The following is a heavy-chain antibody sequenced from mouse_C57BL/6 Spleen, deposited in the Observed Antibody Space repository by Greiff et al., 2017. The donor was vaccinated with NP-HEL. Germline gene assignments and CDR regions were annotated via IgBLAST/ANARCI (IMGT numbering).Heavy chain of an antibody. D-gene: IGHD3-2*02. Sequence: VQLQQPGAELVKPGASVKISCKASGYAFSSSWMNWVKQRPGKGLEWIGRIYPGDGDTNYNGKFKGKATLTADKSSSTAYMQLSSLTSEDSAVYFCARGGSSGYVYWGQGTTLTVSS. CDR2: IYPGDGDT. CDR1: GYAFSSSW. CDR3: ARGGSSGYVY. J-gene: IGHJ2*01. V-gene: IGHV1-82*01.